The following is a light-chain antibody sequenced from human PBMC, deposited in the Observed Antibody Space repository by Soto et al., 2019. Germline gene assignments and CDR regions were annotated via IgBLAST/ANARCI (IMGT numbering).Light chain of an antibody. Sequence: EVVMTQSPVTLSAAPGESATRSCRASQSVDNNVAWYQQKPGQAPRLLIVGSFARATGIPARFSGSGSGSEFTLTISRLEPEDFAVYYCQQHGTSPITFGQGTRLE. CDR1: QSVDNN. CDR3: QQHGTSPIT. V-gene: IGKV3-15*01. CDR2: GSF. J-gene: IGKJ5*01.